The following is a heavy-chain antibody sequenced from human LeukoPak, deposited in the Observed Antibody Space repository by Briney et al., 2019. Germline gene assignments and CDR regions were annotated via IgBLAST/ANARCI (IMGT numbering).Heavy chain of an antibody. CDR2: IWYDGSNK. V-gene: IGHV3-33*08. CDR1: GFIFSRYG. D-gene: IGHD6-19*01. J-gene: IGHJ4*02. CDR3: ARVSSGWYPYFDY. Sequence: GGSLRLSCAASGFIFSRYGMSWVRQAPGSGLEWVAVIWYDGSNKYYADSVKGRFTISRDNPKNTLYLQMNSLRAEDTAVYYCARVSSGWYPYFDYWGQGTLSPSPQ.